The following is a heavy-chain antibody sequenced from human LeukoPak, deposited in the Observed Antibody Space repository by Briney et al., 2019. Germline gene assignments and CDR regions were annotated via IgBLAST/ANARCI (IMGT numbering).Heavy chain of an antibody. V-gene: IGHV3-30-3*01. Sequence: GGSLRLSCATSGFTFSRYAMHWVRQAPGKGLEWVALISYDANIGSNKYYADSVKGRFTISRDNSKNTLYLQMNSLRAEDTAVYYCAKDLRGSGSKKMPGAYWGQGTLVTVSS. CDR2: ISYDANIGSNK. D-gene: IGHD3-10*01. CDR3: AKDLRGSGSKKMPGAY. CDR1: GFTFSRYA. J-gene: IGHJ4*02.